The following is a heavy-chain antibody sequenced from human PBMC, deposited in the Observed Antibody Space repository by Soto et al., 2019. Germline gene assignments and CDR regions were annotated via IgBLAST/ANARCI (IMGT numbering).Heavy chain of an antibody. D-gene: IGHD3-22*01. CDR2: ISWNGATM. CDR3: AKDNGGYYDSSGNFEY. CDR1: GFTFDDFA. V-gene: IGHV3-9*01. J-gene: IGHJ4*02. Sequence: EVQLVESGGGLVQPGRSLRLSCAASGFTFDDFAMHWVRQAPGKGLEWVSGISWNGATMGYGDSVSGRFTISRDNTKNSLYLQMNSLKPEDTALYYCAKDNGGYYDSSGNFEYWGQGTLVTVSS.